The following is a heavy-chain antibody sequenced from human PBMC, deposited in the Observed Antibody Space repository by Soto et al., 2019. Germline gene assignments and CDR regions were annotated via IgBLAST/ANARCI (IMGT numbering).Heavy chain of an antibody. V-gene: IGHV5-51*01. Sequence: PGESLKISCQGSGYNFADSWIGWVLQVPWRGLEWVGIIYPGYSDIRYRPSFQGRVTISADKSVNTAYLQWSSLRASDTAIYYSARRPGCGSLFANWGQGTPVSVSS. CDR2: IYPGYSDI. J-gene: IGHJ4*02. CDR1: GYNFADSW. CDR3: ARRPGCGSLFAN. D-gene: IGHD2-21*01.